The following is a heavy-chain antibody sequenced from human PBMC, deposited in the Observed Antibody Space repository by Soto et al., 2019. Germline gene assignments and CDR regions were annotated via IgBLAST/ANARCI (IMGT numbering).Heavy chain of an antibody. Sequence: NLSLTCTVSGGSISSYYWSWIRQPPGKGLEWIGYISYSGSTNYNPSLKSRVTISVDTSKNQFSLKLRSVPAADTAMYYCARLFRRSLFDSWGLGILVIVSS. CDR1: GGSISSYY. V-gene: IGHV4-59*08. J-gene: IGHJ4*02. CDR3: ARLFRRSLFDS. D-gene: IGHD3-10*01. CDR2: ISYSGST.